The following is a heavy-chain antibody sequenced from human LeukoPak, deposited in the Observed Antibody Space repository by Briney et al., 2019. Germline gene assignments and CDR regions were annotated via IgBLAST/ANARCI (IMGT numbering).Heavy chain of an antibody. D-gene: IGHD6-13*01. J-gene: IGHJ4*02. Sequence: GGSLRLSCAASRFSFSDYYMSWIRQAPGKGLEWVSYISNSGNTIYYADSVKGRFTISRDNARNSLYLQMNSLRPEDTAMYYCARVDSWSGFDHWGQGSLVTVSS. CDR3: ARVDSWSGFDH. CDR2: ISNSGNTI. CDR1: RFSFSDYY. V-gene: IGHV3-11*04.